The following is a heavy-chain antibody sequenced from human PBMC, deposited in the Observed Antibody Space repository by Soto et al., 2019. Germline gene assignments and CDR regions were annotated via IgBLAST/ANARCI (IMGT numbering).Heavy chain of an antibody. J-gene: IGHJ4*02. Sequence: QVQLQQWGAGLLKPSETLSLTCAVYGGSFSGYYWTWIRQPPGTGLEWIGEINHSGSTNYNPSLKRRVTISVDTSKNQFSLTLTSVPAADTAVYYCARDKITGLFDYWGQGTLVTVSS. CDR1: GGSFSGYY. CDR3: ARDKITGLFDY. D-gene: IGHD2-8*02. V-gene: IGHV4-34*01. CDR2: INHSGST.